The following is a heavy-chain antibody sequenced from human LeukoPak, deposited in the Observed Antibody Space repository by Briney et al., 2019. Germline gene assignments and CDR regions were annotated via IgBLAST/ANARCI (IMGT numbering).Heavy chain of an antibody. CDR2: IYPGDSDT. CDR1: GYTFTSYW. D-gene: IGHD1-26*01. Sequence: GESLKISCKASGYTFTSYWIAWVRQMPGKGLEWMGIIYPGDSDTRYSPSFQGQVTISADKSISTAYLQWSSLKASDTAMYYCARREDSGSYYYFDYWGQGTLVTVSS. V-gene: IGHV5-51*01. CDR3: ARREDSGSYYYFDY. J-gene: IGHJ4*02.